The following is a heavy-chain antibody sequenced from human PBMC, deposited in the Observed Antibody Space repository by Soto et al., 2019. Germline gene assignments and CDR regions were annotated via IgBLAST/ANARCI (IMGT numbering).Heavy chain of an antibody. D-gene: IGHD2-15*01. Sequence: GGSLRLSCTGSGFTFSSNWMHWVRQAPGKGLEWVANIMPHGSGTNYVDSVKGRFISSRDSAENSLYLQMNSLRAEDTAVYYCTGDKLYWGRGTVVTVSS. CDR1: GFTFSSNW. J-gene: IGHJ4*02. CDR3: TGDKLY. CDR2: IMPHGSGT. V-gene: IGHV3-7*05.